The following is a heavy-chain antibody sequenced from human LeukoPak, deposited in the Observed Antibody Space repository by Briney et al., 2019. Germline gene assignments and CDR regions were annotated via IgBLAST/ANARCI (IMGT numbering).Heavy chain of an antibody. D-gene: IGHD1-26*01. CDR2: IYTSGST. V-gene: IGHV4-59*10. CDR1: GGSFSGYY. J-gene: IGHJ4*02. CDR3: ASDSGSYDFDY. Sequence: SETLSLTCAVYGGSFSGYYWSWIRQPAGKGLEWIGRIYTSGSTNYNPSLKSRVTMSVDTSKNQFSLKLSSVTAADTAVYYCASDSGSYDFDYWGQGTLVTVSS.